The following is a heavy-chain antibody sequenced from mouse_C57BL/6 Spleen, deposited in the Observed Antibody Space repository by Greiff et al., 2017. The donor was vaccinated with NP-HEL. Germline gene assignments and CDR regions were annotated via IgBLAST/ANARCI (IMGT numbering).Heavy chain of an antibody. J-gene: IGHJ2*01. CDR2: IYPGDGDT. CDR3: ARGDYDYDGPNFDY. D-gene: IGHD2-4*01. V-gene: IGHV1-80*01. Sequence: VQLQQSGAELVKPGASVKISCKASGYAFSSYWMNWVKQRPGKGLEWIGQIYPGDGDTNYNGKFKGKATLTADKSSSTAYMQLSSLTSEDSAVYFCARGDYDYDGPNFDYWGQGTTLTVSS. CDR1: GYAFSSYW.